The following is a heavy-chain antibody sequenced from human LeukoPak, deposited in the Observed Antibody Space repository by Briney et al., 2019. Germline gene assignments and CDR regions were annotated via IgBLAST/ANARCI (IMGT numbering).Heavy chain of an antibody. CDR2: ISYDGSNK. V-gene: IGHV3-30-3*01. CDR1: GFTFSSYA. D-gene: IGHD1-26*01. CDR3: AKGIQWELPFEY. J-gene: IGHJ4*02. Sequence: GRSLRLSCAASGFTFSSYAMHWVRQAPGKGLEWVAVISYDGSNKYYADSVKGRFTISRDNSKNTLYLQMNSLRAEDTAAYYCAKGIQWELPFEYWGQGTLVTVSS.